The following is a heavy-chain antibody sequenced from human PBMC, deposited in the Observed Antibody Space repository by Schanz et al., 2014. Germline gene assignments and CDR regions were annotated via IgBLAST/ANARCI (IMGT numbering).Heavy chain of an antibody. CDR2: ISSTSTYL. CDR1: GVSFTNAW. Sequence: EVQLVESGGGLVKAGGSLRLSCAVSGVSFTNAWMTWVRQAPGKGLEWVSSISSTSTYLYYADSVKGRFTISRDSARNSLYLQMSSLRAEDTAVYYCARENLNWEAFDIWGQGTVVTVSS. V-gene: IGHV3-21*01. CDR3: ARENLNWEAFDI. J-gene: IGHJ3*02. D-gene: IGHD7-27*01.